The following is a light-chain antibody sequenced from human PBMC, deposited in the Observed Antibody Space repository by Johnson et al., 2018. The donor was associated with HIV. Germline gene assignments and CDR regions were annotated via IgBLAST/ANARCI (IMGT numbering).Light chain of an antibody. CDR1: SSNIGNNY. J-gene: IGLJ1*01. CDR2: DNN. Sequence: QSVLTQPPSVSVAPGQKVTISCSGSSSNIGNNYVSWYKQLPGTAPKLLIYDNNKRPSGITDRFSGSKSATSATLGITGLQTGDEADYYCGTWDSSLSAGIFGTGTKVTVL. CDR3: GTWDSSLSAGI. V-gene: IGLV1-51*01.